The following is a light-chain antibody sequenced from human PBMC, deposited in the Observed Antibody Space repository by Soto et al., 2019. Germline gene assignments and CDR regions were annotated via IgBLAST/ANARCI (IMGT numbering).Light chain of an antibody. J-gene: IGKJ1*01. CDR1: QGITRN. V-gene: IGKV3-15*01. CDR3: QQYNNWPMWT. Sequence: EIVLAQSPATLSLSPGEGATLSCRASQGITRNLAWYQQSPGQAPRLLIYGASTRATGIPARFSGSGSGTEFTLTINSLQSEDFAVYYCQQYNNWPMWTFGQGTKVDIK. CDR2: GAS.